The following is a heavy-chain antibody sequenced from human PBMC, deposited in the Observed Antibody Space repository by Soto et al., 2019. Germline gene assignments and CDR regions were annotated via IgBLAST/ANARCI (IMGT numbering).Heavy chain of an antibody. Sequence: GGSLRLSCSASGFTFSDENMSWVRQVPGKGLEWVSGISGGGSYIFYADSVQGRFSISRDNAKNSLFLEMNSLRVEDTAVYYCARDSDCHSTSCFFPPHVWGQGTTVTVPS. J-gene: IGHJ6*02. D-gene: IGHD2-2*01. V-gene: IGHV3-21*06. CDR2: ISGGGSYI. CDR3: ARDSDCHSTSCFFPPHV. CDR1: GFTFSDEN.